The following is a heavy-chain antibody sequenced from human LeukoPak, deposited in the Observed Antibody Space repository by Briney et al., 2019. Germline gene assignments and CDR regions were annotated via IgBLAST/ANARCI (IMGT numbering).Heavy chain of an antibody. CDR1: GFTFSSYG. Sequence: GGSLRLSCAASGFTFSSYGMHWVRHAPGKGLEGVAVISYDGSNKYYADSVKGRFTISRGNSKNTLYLQMNSLRAEDTAVYYCAKDSIGSIDYWGQGTLVTVSS. CDR3: AKDSIGSIDY. J-gene: IGHJ4*02. CDR2: ISYDGSNK. V-gene: IGHV3-30*18. D-gene: IGHD3-22*01.